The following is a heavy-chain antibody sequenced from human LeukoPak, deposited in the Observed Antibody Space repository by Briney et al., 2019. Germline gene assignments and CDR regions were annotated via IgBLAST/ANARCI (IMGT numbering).Heavy chain of an antibody. Sequence: ASVKVSCKASGCTFSSYAISWVRQAPGQGLEWMGGIIPIFGTANYAQKFQGRVTITADESTSTAYMELSSLRSEDTAVYYCARDKVEERTYYYDSSGSRGWGQGTLVTVSS. CDR3: ARDKVEERTYYYDSSGSRG. CDR2: IIPIFGTA. V-gene: IGHV1-69*13. J-gene: IGHJ4*02. CDR1: GCTFSSYA. D-gene: IGHD3-22*01.